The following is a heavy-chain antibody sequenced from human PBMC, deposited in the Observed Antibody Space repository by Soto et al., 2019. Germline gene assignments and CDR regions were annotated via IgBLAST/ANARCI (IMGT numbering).Heavy chain of an antibody. Sequence: QVQLVQSWAEVKEPGSAVKVSCKATGDLFNTYAFNGVRQAPGHGLEWMGRISPLFSTTNYAQKFQGRVTIGADELTTIVYLEVSNLESEDTAMYYCAASSSVAAAGYFKFWGQGTLVTVAP. J-gene: IGHJ4*02. CDR3: AASSSVAAAGYFKF. CDR1: GDLFNTYA. V-gene: IGHV1-69*01. CDR2: ISPLFSTT. D-gene: IGHD6-13*01.